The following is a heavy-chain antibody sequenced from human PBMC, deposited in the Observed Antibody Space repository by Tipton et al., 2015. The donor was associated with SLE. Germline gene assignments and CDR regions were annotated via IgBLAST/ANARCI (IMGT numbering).Heavy chain of an antibody. CDR2: IYYSGST. J-gene: IGHJ3*02. D-gene: IGHD1-20*01. Sequence: TLSLTCTVSGGSISSSSYYWGWIRQPPGKGLEWIGSIYYSGSTYYNPSLKSRVTISVDTSKNQFSLKLSSVTAADTAVYYCAREGITGTTETAFDIWGQGTMVTVSS. V-gene: IGHV4-39*07. CDR3: AREGITGTTETAFDI. CDR1: GGSISSSSYY.